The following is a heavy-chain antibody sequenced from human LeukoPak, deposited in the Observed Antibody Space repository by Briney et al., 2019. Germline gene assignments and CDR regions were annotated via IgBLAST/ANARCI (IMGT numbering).Heavy chain of an antibody. D-gene: IGHD6-19*01. J-gene: IGHJ4*02. Sequence: PGGSLRLSCAASGFTVSSNYMSWVRQAPGKGLEWVSLIYSGGSTYYADSVKDRFFISRDNSKNTLYLQMNSLRAEDTAVYYCARARGSGWYDFDYWGQGTLVTVSS. CDR3: ARARGSGWYDFDY. CDR1: GFTVSSNY. V-gene: IGHV3-66*01. CDR2: IYSGGST.